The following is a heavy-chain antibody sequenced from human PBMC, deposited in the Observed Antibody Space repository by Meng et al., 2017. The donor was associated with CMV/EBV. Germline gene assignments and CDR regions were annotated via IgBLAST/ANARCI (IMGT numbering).Heavy chain of an antibody. J-gene: IGHJ6*02. CDR3: ARGQEGRYYYYGMDV. CDR2: ISYDGSNK. V-gene: IGHV3-30*14. CDR1: GFTFSSYA. Sequence: GESLKISCAASGFTFSSYAMHWVRQAPGKGLEWVAVISYDGSNKYYADSVKGRFTISRDNSKNTLYLQMNSLRAEDTAVYYCARGQEGRYYYYGMDVWGQGTTVTVSS.